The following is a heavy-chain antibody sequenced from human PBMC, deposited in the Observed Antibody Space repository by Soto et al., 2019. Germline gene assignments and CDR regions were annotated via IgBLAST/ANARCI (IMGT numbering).Heavy chain of an antibody. D-gene: IGHD3-10*01. CDR2: MSGSGEDI. J-gene: IGHJ4*02. CDR1: GFTFSTCA. Sequence: EVQLLESGGGLGQPGGSLRLSCVASGFTFSTCAMNWVRQAPGKGLEWVSGMSGSGEDIYYADSVKGRFTISRDNAKITLYLQINSLRVKNTAVYYCAKRSDDSGTLRHLDYWGQGTQVTVSS. CDR3: AKRSDDSGTLRHLDY. V-gene: IGHV3-23*01.